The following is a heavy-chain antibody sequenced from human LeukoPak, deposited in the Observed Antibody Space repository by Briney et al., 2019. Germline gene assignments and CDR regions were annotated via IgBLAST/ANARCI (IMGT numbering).Heavy chain of an antibody. D-gene: IGHD2-2*01. V-gene: IGHV3-21*01. Sequence: GGSLRLSCAASGFTFSDYSMNWVRQAPGKGLEWVSSISASSNYIYYADSAKGRFTISRDNAKNSLFLQMSSLRAEDTAVYYCARDASTRCYLCEVDYWGQGTLVTVSS. CDR3: ARDASTRCYLCEVDY. CDR1: GFTFSDYS. J-gene: IGHJ4*02. CDR2: ISASSNYI.